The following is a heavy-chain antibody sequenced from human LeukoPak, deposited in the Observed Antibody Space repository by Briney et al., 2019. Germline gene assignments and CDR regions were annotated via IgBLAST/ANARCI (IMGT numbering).Heavy chain of an antibody. D-gene: IGHD3-10*01. CDR3: ARASGYYYGMDV. CDR1: GGSISSGGYY. J-gene: IGHJ6*02. Sequence: SETLSLTCTVSGGSISSGGYYWRWIRQHPGKGLEWIGYIYYSGSTYYNPSLKSRVTISVDTSKNQFSLKLSPVTAADTAVYYCARASGYYYGMDVWGQGTTVTVSS. V-gene: IGHV4-31*03. CDR2: IYYSGST.